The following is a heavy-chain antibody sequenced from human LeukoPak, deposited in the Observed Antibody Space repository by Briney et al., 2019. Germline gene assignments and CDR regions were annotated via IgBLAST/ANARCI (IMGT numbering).Heavy chain of an antibody. CDR3: VRQPSGSPGDY. V-gene: IGHV4-39*01. CDR2: IYNSGSA. D-gene: IGHD1-26*01. CDR1: GGSMSSINYY. Sequence: PSETLSLTCSVSGGSMSSINYYWGWIRQPPGKGLEWIAYIYNSGSANYNPSLNSPVTVSVDTSNNQFSLKLSSVTAADTAVYYCVRQPSGSPGDYWGQGTLVTVSS. J-gene: IGHJ4*02.